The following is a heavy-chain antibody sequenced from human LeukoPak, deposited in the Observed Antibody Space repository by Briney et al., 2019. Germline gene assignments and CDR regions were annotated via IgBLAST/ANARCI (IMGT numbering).Heavy chain of an antibody. V-gene: IGHV4-34*01. CDR2: INHSGST. Sequence: SETLSLTCAVYGGSFSGYYWSWIRQPPGKGLEWIGEINHSGSTNYNPSLKSRVTISVDTSKNQFSLKLSSVTAADTAVYYCAREEEYYDYVWGSYRCFFDYWGQGTLVTVSS. CDR1: GGSFSGYY. CDR3: AREEEYYDYVWGSYRCFFDY. D-gene: IGHD3-16*01. J-gene: IGHJ4*02.